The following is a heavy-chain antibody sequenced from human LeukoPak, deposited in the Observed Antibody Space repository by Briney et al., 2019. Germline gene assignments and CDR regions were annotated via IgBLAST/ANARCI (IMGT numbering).Heavy chain of an antibody. CDR2: IFYNEGT. CDR1: SGSFRTYY. Sequence: SETLSLTCTVSSGSFRTYYWSWIRQPPGKGLEWIGYIFYNEGTSYNPSLKSRVTISVDTSNNQLSLKVNSVIAADTAMYYCVKSNSRYQPWTLDIWGRGTMVTVSS. CDR3: VKSNSRYQPWTLDI. V-gene: IGHV4-59*01. J-gene: IGHJ3*02. D-gene: IGHD2-2*01.